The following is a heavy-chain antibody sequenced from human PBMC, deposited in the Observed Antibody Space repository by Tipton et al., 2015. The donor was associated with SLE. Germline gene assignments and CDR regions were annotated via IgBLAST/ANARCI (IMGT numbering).Heavy chain of an antibody. CDR1: GFTFSAFR. CDR2: ISDTGGST. J-gene: IGHJ3*02. V-gene: IGHV3-23*01. D-gene: IGHD3-16*01. CDR3: AKVFGGGAFDI. Sequence: SLRLSCAASGFTFSAFRMNWVRQAPGKGLEWVSAISDTGGSTYFADSVKGRFTISRDNSRNTLYLQMNSLRAEDTAVYYCAKVFGGGAFDIWGQGTMVTVSS.